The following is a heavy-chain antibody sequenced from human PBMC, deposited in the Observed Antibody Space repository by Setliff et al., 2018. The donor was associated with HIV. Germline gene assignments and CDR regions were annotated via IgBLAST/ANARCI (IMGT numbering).Heavy chain of an antibody. CDR2: IKQDGSEK. CDR3: VKDVVKFWSGSGALDF. D-gene: IGHD3-3*01. Sequence: LRLSCAASGFAFSGHQMSWVRQAPGKGLEWVAKIKQDGSEKYYVDSVKGRFTISRDNAKNSLYLQMNSLRAEDTAMYYCVKDVVKFWSGSGALDFWGPGTLVTVSS. CDR1: GFAFSGHQ. V-gene: IGHV3-7*01. J-gene: IGHJ4*02.